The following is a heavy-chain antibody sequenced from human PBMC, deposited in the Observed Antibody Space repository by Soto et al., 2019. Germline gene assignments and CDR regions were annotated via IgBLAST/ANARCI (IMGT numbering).Heavy chain of an antibody. Sequence: QVQLEQSGAEVKKPGASVKVSCKASGYTFTGYFMHWVRQAAGQGLEWMGWINPNSGATKYAQKFQGRVTLSRDTSISTAYMELSGLRSDDTAVYYCARGGGTILAPLPWGQGTLVTVSS. CDR1: GYTFTGYF. CDR3: ARGGGTILAPLP. D-gene: IGHD3-3*01. CDR2: INPNSGAT. J-gene: IGHJ5*02. V-gene: IGHV1-2*02.